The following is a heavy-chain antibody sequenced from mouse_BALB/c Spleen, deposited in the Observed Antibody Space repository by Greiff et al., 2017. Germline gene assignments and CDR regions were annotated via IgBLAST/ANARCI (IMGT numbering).Heavy chain of an antibody. J-gene: IGHJ4*01. CDR3: ARWGTTAPYYAMDY. CDR1: GFTFSSFG. D-gene: IGHD1-2*01. V-gene: IGHV5-17*02. CDR2: ISSGSSTI. Sequence: EVKLVESGGGLVQPGGSRKLSCAASGFTFSSFGMHWVRQAPEKGLEWVAYISSGSSTIYYADTVKGRFTISRDNPKNTLFLQMTSLRSEDTAMYYCARWGTTAPYYAMDYWGQGTSVTVSS.